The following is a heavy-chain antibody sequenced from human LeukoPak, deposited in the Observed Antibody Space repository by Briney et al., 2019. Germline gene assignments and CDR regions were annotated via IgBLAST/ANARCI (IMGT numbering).Heavy chain of an antibody. J-gene: IGHJ6*03. CDR3: ARVSGSYSLYYYMDV. D-gene: IGHD1-26*01. Sequence: GGSLRLSCAASGFTFSSYAMHWVRQAPGKGLEWVAVISYDRSNKYYADSVKGRFTISRDNSKNTLYLQMNRLRAEDTAVYYCARVSGSYSLYYYMDVWGKGTTVTVSS. V-gene: IGHV3-30*04. CDR1: GFTFSSYA. CDR2: ISYDRSNK.